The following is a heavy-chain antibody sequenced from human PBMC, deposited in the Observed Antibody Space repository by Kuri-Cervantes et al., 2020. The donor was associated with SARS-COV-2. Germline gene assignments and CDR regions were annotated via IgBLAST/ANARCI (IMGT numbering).Heavy chain of an antibody. CDR2: IWYDGSNK. CDR3: ARVPGVGATPVDY. CDR1: GFTFSSYG. V-gene: IGHV3-33*01. D-gene: IGHD1-26*01. Sequence: LSLTCAASGFTFSSYGMHWVRQAPGKGLEWVAVIWYDGSNKYYADSVKGRFTISRDNSKNTLYLQMNSLRAEDTAVYYCARVPGVGATPVDYWGQGTLVTVSS. J-gene: IGHJ4*02.